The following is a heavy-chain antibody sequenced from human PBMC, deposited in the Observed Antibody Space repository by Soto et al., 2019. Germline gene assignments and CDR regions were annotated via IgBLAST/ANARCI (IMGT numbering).Heavy chain of an antibody. CDR3: ARVDYCSSTSCYSSLDYYYYGIDV. V-gene: IGHV4-61*01. CDR1: GGSVSSGSYY. J-gene: IGHJ6*02. CDR2: IYYSGST. D-gene: IGHD2-2*01. Sequence: SETLSLTCTVSGGSVSSGSYYWSWIRQPPGKGLEWIGYIYYSGSTNYNPSLKSRVTISVDTSKNQFSLKLSSVTAADTAVYYCARVDYCSSTSCYSSLDYYYYGIDVWGQGTTATVSS.